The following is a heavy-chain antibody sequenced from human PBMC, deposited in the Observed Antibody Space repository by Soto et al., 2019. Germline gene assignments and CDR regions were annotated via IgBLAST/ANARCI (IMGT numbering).Heavy chain of an antibody. D-gene: IGHD3-10*01. CDR2: IKSKTDGGTT. Sequence: GGCLRLSCAASGFTFSNAWMSWVRQAPGKGLEWVGRIKSKTDGGTTDYAAPVKGRFTISREDSKNTLYLQMNSLKSEDTAVYYCSTRLWFGGENWFDPWGQGTLVTVSP. CDR3: STRLWFGGENWFDP. J-gene: IGHJ5*02. V-gene: IGHV3-15*01. CDR1: GFTFSNAW.